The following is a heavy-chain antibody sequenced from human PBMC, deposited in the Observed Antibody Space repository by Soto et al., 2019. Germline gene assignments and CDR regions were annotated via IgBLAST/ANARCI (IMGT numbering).Heavy chain of an antibody. CDR2: ISSSDTTI. CDR3: ARAHSGILFDY. V-gene: IGHV3-48*03. CDR1: GFTFSSYE. J-gene: IGHJ4*02. Sequence: EVQLVESGGGLVQPGGSLRLSCAASGFTFSSYEMKWVRQAPGKGLEWVSYISSSDTTIFYADSVKGRFTISRDNAKNSLYLQMNSLRAEDTAVYYCARAHSGILFDYWGQGTLVTVSS. D-gene: IGHD1-26*01.